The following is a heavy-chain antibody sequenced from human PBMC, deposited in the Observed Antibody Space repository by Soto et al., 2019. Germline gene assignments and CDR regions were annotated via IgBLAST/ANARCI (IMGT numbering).Heavy chain of an antibody. CDR3: ARPRNYYDGAFDI. CDR1: GGSISSGPYS. CDR2: FHYSGST. J-gene: IGHJ3*02. D-gene: IGHD3-22*01. Sequence: SETLSLTCTVSGGSISSGPYSWGWIRQPPGKGLEWIGTFHYSGSTYYSPSLESRVTISVDTSKNQFSLKLSSVTAADTAVYYCARPRNYYDGAFDIWGQGTMVTVS. V-gene: IGHV4-39*07.